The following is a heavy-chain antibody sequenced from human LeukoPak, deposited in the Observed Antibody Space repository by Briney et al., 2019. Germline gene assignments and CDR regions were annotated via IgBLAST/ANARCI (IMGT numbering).Heavy chain of an antibody. CDR3: ARDGYNKYGMDV. J-gene: IGHJ6*02. CDR1: GFTFSSYA. V-gene: IGHV3-30-3*01. Sequence: GGSLRLSCAASGFTFSSYAMHWVRQAPGKGLEWVAVISYDGSNIYYADSVKGRFTISRDNSKNTLYLQMNSLRAEDTAVYYCARDGYNKYGMDVWGQGTTVTASS. CDR2: ISYDGSNI.